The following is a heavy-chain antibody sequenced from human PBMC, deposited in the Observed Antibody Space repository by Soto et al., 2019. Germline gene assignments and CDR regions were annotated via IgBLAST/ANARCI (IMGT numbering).Heavy chain of an antibody. D-gene: IGHD5-18*01. CDR3: TSRGYSYGYPYYFDY. V-gene: IGHV3-73*01. CDR2: IRSKANSYAT. CDR1: GFTFSGSA. J-gene: IGHJ4*02. Sequence: PGGSLRLSCAASGFTFSGSAMHWVRQASGKGLEWVGRIRSKANSYATAYAASVKGRFTISRDDSKNTAYLQMNSLKTEDTAVYYCTSRGYSYGYPYYFDYWGQGTLVTVSS.